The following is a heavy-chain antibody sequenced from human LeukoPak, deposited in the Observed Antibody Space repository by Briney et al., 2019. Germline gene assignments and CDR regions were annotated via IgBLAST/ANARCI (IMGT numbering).Heavy chain of an antibody. Sequence: GGSLRLSCAASGFTFSSYAMSWVRQAPGKGLEWASAISGSGGSTYYADSVKGRFTISRDNSKNTLYLQMNSLRAEDTAVYYCAKAWRPIAAAGIPGDYWGQGTLVTVSS. J-gene: IGHJ4*02. CDR2: ISGSGGST. CDR1: GFTFSSYA. CDR3: AKAWRPIAAAGIPGDY. V-gene: IGHV3-23*01. D-gene: IGHD6-13*01.